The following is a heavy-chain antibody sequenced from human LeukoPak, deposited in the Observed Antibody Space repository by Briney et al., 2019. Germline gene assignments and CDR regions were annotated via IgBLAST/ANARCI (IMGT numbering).Heavy chain of an antibody. Sequence: PGGSLRLSCAASGFTLSSYAMSWVRQAPGKGLELVSAISVSGNTYHADSVKGRFTISRDSSKNTLYLQMNRLRAEDAAVYYCAKAPVTTCSGAYCYPFDYWGQGTLVTVSS. CDR1: GFTLSSYA. V-gene: IGHV3-23*01. CDR2: ISVSGNT. CDR3: AKAPVTTCSGAYCYPFDY. J-gene: IGHJ4*02. D-gene: IGHD2-21*01.